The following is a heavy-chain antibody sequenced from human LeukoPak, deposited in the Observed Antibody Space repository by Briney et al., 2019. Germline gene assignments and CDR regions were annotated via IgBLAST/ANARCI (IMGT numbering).Heavy chain of an antibody. CDR2: INHSGST. Sequence: PSETLSLTCAVYGGSFSGYYRSWIRQPPGKGLEWIGEINHSGSTNYNPSLKGRVTISVDTSKNQFSLKLSSVTAADTAVYYCARGGTYCSSTSCYKGRYYYYGMDVWGQGTTVTVSS. D-gene: IGHD2-2*02. V-gene: IGHV4-34*01. J-gene: IGHJ6*02. CDR3: ARGGTYCSSTSCYKGRYYYYGMDV. CDR1: GGSFSGYY.